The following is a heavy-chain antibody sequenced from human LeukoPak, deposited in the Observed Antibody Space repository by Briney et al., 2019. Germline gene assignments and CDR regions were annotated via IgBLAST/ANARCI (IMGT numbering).Heavy chain of an antibody. V-gene: IGHV3-21*01. CDR1: GFTFSSYS. J-gene: IGHJ4*02. D-gene: IGHD7-27*01. Sequence: PGGSLGLSCAASGFTFSSYSMNWVGQAPGRGLEWVSSISSSRSYLHYADSVKGRFTISRDNAKNSLYLQMNSLRVGDTAVYYCARRTGEYFDYWGQGTLVTVSS. CDR3: ARRTGEYFDY. CDR2: ISSSRSYL.